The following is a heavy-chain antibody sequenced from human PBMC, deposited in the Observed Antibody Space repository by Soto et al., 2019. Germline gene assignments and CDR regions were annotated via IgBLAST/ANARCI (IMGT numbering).Heavy chain of an antibody. CDR3: ATSYGGKTFPFDY. CDR1: GGSISSYY. Sequence: QVQLQESGPGLVKPSETLSLTCTVSGGSISSYYWSWIRQPPGKGLEWIGYIYYSGTTNYNPSLKSRVTLSVDTSKNQFSLKLSSVTAADTAVYYRATSYGGKTFPFDYWGQGTLVTVSS. J-gene: IGHJ4*02. D-gene: IGHD4-17*01. V-gene: IGHV4-59*01. CDR2: IYYSGTT.